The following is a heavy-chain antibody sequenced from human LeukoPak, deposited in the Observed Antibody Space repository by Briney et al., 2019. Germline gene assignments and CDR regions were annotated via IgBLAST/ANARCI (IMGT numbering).Heavy chain of an antibody. CDR1: GGSISSSSYY. D-gene: IGHD2-21*02. Sequence: SETLSLTCTVSGGSISSSSYYWGWIRPPPGKGLEWIGSIYYSGTTYYNPSLKSPVTISVDTSKNQFSLKVSSVTAADTAVYYCARGSRVVTGFDPWGQGTLVTVSS. J-gene: IGHJ5*02. V-gene: IGHV4-39*07. CDR2: IYYSGTT. CDR3: ARGSRVVTGFDP.